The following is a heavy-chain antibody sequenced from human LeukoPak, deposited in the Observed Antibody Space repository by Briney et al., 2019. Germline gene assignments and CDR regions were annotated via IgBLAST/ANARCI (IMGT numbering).Heavy chain of an antibody. Sequence: ASVKVSCKASGGTFSSYAISRVRQAPGQGLEWMGRIIPILGIANYAQKFQGRVTITADKSTSTAYMELSSLRSEDTAVYYCARESSYYDILTGIDYWGQGTLVTVSS. J-gene: IGHJ4*02. CDR1: GGTFSSYA. CDR2: IIPILGIA. V-gene: IGHV1-69*04. D-gene: IGHD3-9*01. CDR3: ARESSYYDILTGIDY.